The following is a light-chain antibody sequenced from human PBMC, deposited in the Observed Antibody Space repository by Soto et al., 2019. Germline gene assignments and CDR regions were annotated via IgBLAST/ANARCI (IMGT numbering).Light chain of an antibody. Sequence: IQMTQSPSSVYASVGDRVTISCRTSQEIHTWLAWYQQKPGRAPKLLIYGPSSLNTGVPSRFSGIGSGSEFTLIISSLQPEEFGTYYWQQTKSFPPAFGGGTKVEVK. CDR2: GPS. J-gene: IGKJ4*02. CDR1: QEIHTW. CDR3: QQTKSFPPA. V-gene: IGKV1D-12*01.